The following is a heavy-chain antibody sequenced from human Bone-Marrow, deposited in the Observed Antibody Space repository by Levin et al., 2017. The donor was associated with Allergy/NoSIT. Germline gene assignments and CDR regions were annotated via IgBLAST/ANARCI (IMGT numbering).Heavy chain of an antibody. V-gene: IGHV4-39*07. CDR2: IYYSGST. J-gene: IGHJ5*02. D-gene: IGHD5-24*01. CDR3: ARSVEMATISGGTFDP. Sequence: KPSETLSLTCTVSGGSISSSSYYWGWIRQPPGKGLEWIGSIYYSGSTYYNPSLKSRVTISVDTSKNQFSLKLSSVTAADTAVYYCARSVEMATISGGTFDPWGQGTLVTVSS. CDR1: GGSISSSSYY.